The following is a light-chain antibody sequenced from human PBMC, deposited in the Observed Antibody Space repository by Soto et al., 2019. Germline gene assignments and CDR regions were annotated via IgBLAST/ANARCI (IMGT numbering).Light chain of an antibody. V-gene: IGKV3-20*01. Sequence: EIVLTQSPGTLSLSPGERATLSCRASQSVYKNFLAWYQQKPGQALRLLINGASNRATGIPDRFSGSGSGTDFSLTIDRLEPEDFAVYFCQHYRSSPQTFGGGTKVAIK. CDR3: QHYRSSPQT. J-gene: IGKJ4*01. CDR2: GAS. CDR1: QSVYKNF.